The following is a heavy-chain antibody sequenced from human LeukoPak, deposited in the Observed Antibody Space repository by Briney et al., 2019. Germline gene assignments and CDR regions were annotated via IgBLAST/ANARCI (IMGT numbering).Heavy chain of an antibody. J-gene: IGHJ4*02. V-gene: IGHV3-48*03. CDR3: ARDRARRGRYLDY. Sequence: PGGSLRLSCEASGFTFRSYDMNWVRQAPGKGLEWISYISSSGGTTYHAASVKGRFSISRDNAKNSLYLQMSSLRPEDTAVYYCARDRARRGRYLDYWGQGTLVTVSS. CDR2: ISSSGGTT. D-gene: IGHD1-26*01. CDR1: GFTFRSYD.